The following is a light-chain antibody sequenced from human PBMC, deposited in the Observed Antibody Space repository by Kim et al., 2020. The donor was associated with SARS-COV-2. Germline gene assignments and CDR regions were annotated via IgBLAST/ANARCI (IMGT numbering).Light chain of an antibody. CDR2: GKN. V-gene: IGLV3-19*01. J-gene: IGLJ2*01. Sequence: SSELTQDPAVSVALGQTVRITCQGDSLRSYYATWYQQKPGQAPILVIYGKNNRPSAIPDRFSGSSSGNTASLTITGTQAGDEADYYCNSRDSNDNVGFGG. CDR1: SLRSYY. CDR3: NSRDSNDNVG.